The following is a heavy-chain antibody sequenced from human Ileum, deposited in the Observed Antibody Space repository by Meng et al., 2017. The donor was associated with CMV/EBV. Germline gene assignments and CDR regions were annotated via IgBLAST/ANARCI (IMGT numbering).Heavy chain of an antibody. Sequence: SGFTFSSYAMHWVRQAPGKGLEWVAVISYDGSNKYYADSVKGRFTISRDNSKNTLYLQMNSLRAEDTAVYYCARDQRAARPLYYFDYWGQGTLVTVSS. V-gene: IGHV3-30*04. CDR1: GFTFSSYA. D-gene: IGHD6-6*01. CDR3: ARDQRAARPLYYFDY. CDR2: ISYDGSNK. J-gene: IGHJ4*02.